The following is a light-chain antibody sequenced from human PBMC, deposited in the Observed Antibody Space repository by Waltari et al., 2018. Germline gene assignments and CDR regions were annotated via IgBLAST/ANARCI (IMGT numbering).Light chain of an antibody. J-gene: IGKJ3*01. V-gene: IGKV3-20*01. CDR1: HIVDYNY. Sequence: EIVVTQSPGTVSLSPGERATLSCRSSHIVDYNYLGWVQQKPGHSPRLPIYGVSNRAAGIPARFSGSGSGTDFTLTITRLEPEDFAVYYCQQYGAPPYTFGPGTKVAFK. CDR3: QQYGAPPYT. CDR2: GVS.